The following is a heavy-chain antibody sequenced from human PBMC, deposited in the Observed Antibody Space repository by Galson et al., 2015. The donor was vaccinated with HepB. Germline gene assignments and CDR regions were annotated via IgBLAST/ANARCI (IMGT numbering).Heavy chain of an antibody. J-gene: IGHJ5*01. CDR3: ARAENCGGGECWLVDS. Sequence: SLRLSCAASGFMFSGSAIHWVRQAPGKGLEWVSSINSGSSFKYYTDSVKGRFTISRDNAKNSLYLQMNSLRTEDTAVYYCARAENCGGGECWLVDSWGLGTLVTVSS. CDR1: GFMFSGSA. CDR2: INSGSSFK. V-gene: IGHV3-21*01. D-gene: IGHD2-21*01.